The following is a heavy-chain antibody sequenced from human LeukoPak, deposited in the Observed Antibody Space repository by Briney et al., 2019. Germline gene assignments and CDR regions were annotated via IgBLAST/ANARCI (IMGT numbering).Heavy chain of an antibody. D-gene: IGHD2-15*01. V-gene: IGHV1-2*02. CDR2: INPNSGGT. J-gene: IGHJ3*02. CDR3: ATSGHCSGGSCYSSDAVDI. CDR1: GYXFTGYY. Sequence: ASVKVSCRASGYXFTGYYMHWVRQAPGQGLEWMGWINPNSGGTNYAQKFQGRVTMTRDTSISTAYMELSRLRSDDTAVYYCATSGHCSGGSCYSSDAVDIWGRGTMVTVSS.